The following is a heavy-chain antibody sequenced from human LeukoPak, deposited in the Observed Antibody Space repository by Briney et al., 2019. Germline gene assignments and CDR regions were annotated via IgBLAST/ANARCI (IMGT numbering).Heavy chain of an antibody. V-gene: IGHV3-33*01. Sequence: GGSLRLFCAASGFTFSSYGIHWVRQAPGKGLEWVAVIWYDGSNKYYADSVKGRFTISRDNSKNTLYLQMNSLRAEDTAVYYCARDVEYFDHWGQGTLVTVSS. CDR3: ARDVEYFDH. D-gene: IGHD3-3*01. J-gene: IGHJ4*02. CDR1: GFTFSSYG. CDR2: IWYDGSNK.